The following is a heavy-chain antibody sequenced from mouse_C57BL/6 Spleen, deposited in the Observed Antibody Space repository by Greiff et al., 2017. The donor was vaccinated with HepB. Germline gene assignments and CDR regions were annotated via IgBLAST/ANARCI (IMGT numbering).Heavy chain of an antibody. D-gene: IGHD1-1*01. CDR2: INPSNGGT. CDR3: ARSGYYYEAMDY. J-gene: IGHJ4*01. Sequence: VQLKQPGTELVKPGASVKLSCKASGYTFTSYWMHWVKQRPGQGLEWIGNINPSNGGTNYNEKFKSKATLTVDKSSSTAYMQISSLTSEDSAVYYCARSGYYYEAMDYWGQGTSVTVSS. CDR1: GYTFTSYW. V-gene: IGHV1-53*01.